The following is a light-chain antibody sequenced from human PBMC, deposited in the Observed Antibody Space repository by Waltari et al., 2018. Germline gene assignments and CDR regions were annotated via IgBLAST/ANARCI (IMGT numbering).Light chain of an antibody. CDR2: KNN. V-gene: IGLV1-47*01. Sequence: QSVLTQPPSASGTPGQRVTFSCSGSSSNLGSNYVHWYQQFPGTAPKLLIYKNNRRPSGAPDRSSGPKSGTSASLAISGLRSEDEAEYFCAAWDDGLSCPIFGGGTKLTVL. CDR1: SSNLGSNY. CDR3: AAWDDGLSCPI. J-gene: IGLJ2*01.